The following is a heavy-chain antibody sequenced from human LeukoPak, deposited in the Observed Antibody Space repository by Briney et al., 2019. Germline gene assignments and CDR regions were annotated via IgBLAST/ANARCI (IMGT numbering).Heavy chain of an antibody. Sequence: PSETLSLTCTVSGGSISSYYWSWIRQPPGKGLEWIGYIYYSGSTNYNPSLKSRVTISVDTSKNQFSLKLSSVTAADTAVYYCARFRRYFDWSNRGDWFDPWGQGTLVTVCS. CDR3: ARFRRYFDWSNRGDWFDP. V-gene: IGHV4-59*01. CDR1: GGSISSYY. J-gene: IGHJ5*02. CDR2: IYYSGST. D-gene: IGHD3-9*01.